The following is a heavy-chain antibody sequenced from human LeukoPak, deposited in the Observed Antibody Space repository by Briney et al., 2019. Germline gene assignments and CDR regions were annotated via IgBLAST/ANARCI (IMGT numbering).Heavy chain of an antibody. CDR2: IRGSGGST. Sequence: QTGGSLRLSCAASGFTFSSYAMSWVRRAPGKGLEWVSAIRGSGGSTYYADSVKGRFTISRDNSKNTLYLQMNSLRVEDTAVYYCAKIIYDFWSGPDHWGQGTLVTVSS. CDR1: GFTFSSYA. D-gene: IGHD3-3*01. J-gene: IGHJ4*02. V-gene: IGHV3-23*01. CDR3: AKIIYDFWSGPDH.